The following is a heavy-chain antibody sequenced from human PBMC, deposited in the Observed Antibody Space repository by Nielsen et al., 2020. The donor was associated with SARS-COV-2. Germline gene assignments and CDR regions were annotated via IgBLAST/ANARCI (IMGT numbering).Heavy chain of an antibody. Sequence: ASVKVSCKASGYTFASYAMHWVRQAPGQRLEWMGWINAGNGNTKYSQKFQGRVTITRDTSASTAYMELSSLRSEDTAVYYCATDRSYIAAAGILDYWGQGTLVTVSS. CDR3: ATDRSYIAAAGILDY. CDR2: INAGNGNT. J-gene: IGHJ4*02. CDR1: GYTFASYA. V-gene: IGHV1-3*01. D-gene: IGHD6-13*01.